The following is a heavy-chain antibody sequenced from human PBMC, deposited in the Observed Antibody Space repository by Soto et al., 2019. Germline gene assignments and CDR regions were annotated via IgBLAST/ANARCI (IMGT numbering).Heavy chain of an antibody. J-gene: IGHJ4*02. D-gene: IGHD5-12*01. V-gene: IGHV4-4*02. Sequence: SETLSLTCAVSGGSISSSNWWSWVRQPPGKGLEWIGEIYHSGSTNYNPSLKSRVTISVDKSKNQFSLKLSSVTAADTAVYYCAREGYSGCDKGDGYFDYWGQGTLVTVSS. CDR1: GGSISSSNW. CDR2: IYHSGST. CDR3: AREGYSGCDKGDGYFDY.